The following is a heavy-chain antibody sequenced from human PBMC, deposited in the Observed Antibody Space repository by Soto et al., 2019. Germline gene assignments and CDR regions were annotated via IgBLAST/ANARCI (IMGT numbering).Heavy chain of an antibody. CDR3: AKDSPGYYYYGMDV. CDR1: GFTFDDYV. J-gene: IGHJ6*02. Sequence: PGWSLRLSCAASGFTFDDYVMHWVRQVPGKGLEWVSGISWNSNNIDYADSVKGRFTISRDNAKNTLYLQMNSLRAEDTAVYYCAKDSPGYYYYGMDVWGQGTTVTVS. V-gene: IGHV3-9*01. CDR2: ISWNSNNI.